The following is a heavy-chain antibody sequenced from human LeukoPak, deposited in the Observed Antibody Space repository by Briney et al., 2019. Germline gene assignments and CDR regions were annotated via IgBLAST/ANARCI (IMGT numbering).Heavy chain of an antibody. CDR2: IIPIFGTA. CDR3: AREKLDGYYYDSSGYYPFDY. CDR1: GGTFSSYA. D-gene: IGHD3-22*01. J-gene: IGHJ4*02. V-gene: IGHV1-69*13. Sequence: AASVKVSCKASGGTFSSYAISWVRQAPGQGLEWMGGIIPIFGTANYAQKFQGRVTITADESTSTAYMELSSLRSEDTAVYYCAREKLDGYYYDSSGYYPFDYWGQGTLVTVSS.